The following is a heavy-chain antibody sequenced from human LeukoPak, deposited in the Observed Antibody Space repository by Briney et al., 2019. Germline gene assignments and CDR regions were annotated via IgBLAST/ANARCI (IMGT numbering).Heavy chain of an antibody. D-gene: IGHD5-18*01. CDR1: GYTFTGYY. V-gene: IGHV1-2*02. J-gene: IGHJ4*02. CDR2: INPNSGGT. CDR3: ARASRGSAMVENDY. Sequence: ASVTVSCTASGYTFTGYYMHWVRQAPGQGLEWMGWINPNSGGTNYAQKFQGRVTMTRDTSISTAYMELSRLRSDDTAVYYCARASRGSAMVENDYWGQGTLVTVSS.